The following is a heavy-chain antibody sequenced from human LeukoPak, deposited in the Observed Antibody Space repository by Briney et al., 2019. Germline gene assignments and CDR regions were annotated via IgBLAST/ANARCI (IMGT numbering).Heavy chain of an antibody. V-gene: IGHV4-39*02. J-gene: IGHJ4*02. CDR2: IYYSGST. CDR1: GGSISSSSYY. D-gene: IGHD5-24*01. Sequence: PSETLSLTCTVSGGSISSSSYYWGWIRQPPGKGLEWIGSIYYSGSTYYNPSLKSRVTISVDTSKNQFSLKLSSVTAADTAVYYCAREGRDGSRYYFDYWSQGTLVTVSS. CDR3: AREGRDGSRYYFDY.